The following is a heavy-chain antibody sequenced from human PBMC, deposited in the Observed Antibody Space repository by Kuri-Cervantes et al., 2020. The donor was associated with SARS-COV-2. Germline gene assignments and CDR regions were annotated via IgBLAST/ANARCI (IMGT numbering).Heavy chain of an antibody. CDR2: ISSSSSYV. D-gene: IGHD4-17*01. Sequence: GGSLRLSCAASGFTVSSNYMSWVRQAPGKGLEWVSSISSSSSYVYYADSVKGRFTISRDNAKNSLYLQMNSLRAEDTAVYYCARAVTTASNAFDIWGQGTMVTVSS. CDR1: GFTVSSNY. V-gene: IGHV3-21*01. J-gene: IGHJ3*02. CDR3: ARAVTTASNAFDI.